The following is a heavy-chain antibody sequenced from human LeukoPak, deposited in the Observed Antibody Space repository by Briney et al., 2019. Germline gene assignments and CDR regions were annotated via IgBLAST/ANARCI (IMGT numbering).Heavy chain of an antibody. CDR1: GGSISSSSYY. J-gene: IGHJ4*02. CDR3: ARQVPRGDSSGYRRAWDY. D-gene: IGHD3-22*01. Sequence: PSETLSLTCTVSGGSISSSSYYWGWIRQPPGKGPEWIGSIYYSGSTYYNPPLKSRVTISVDTSKNQFSLKLSSVTAADTAVYYCARQVPRGDSSGYRRAWDYWGQGTLVTVSS. CDR2: IYYSGST. V-gene: IGHV4-39*01.